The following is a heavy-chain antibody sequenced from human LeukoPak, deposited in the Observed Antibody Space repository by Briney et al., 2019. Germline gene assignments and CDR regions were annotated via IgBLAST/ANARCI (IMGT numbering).Heavy chain of an antibody. V-gene: IGHV1-2*02. Sequence: ASVKVSCKASGYTFTGYFVHWVRQAPGQGLEWMGWINPNNGDTNYAQEFQGRVTMTRDTSISTAYMELSRLRSDDTAVYYCARDVTYYDILTGSNGFDYWGQGTLVTVSS. J-gene: IGHJ4*02. CDR1: GYTFTGYF. CDR2: INPNNGDT. CDR3: ARDVTYYDILTGSNGFDY. D-gene: IGHD3-9*01.